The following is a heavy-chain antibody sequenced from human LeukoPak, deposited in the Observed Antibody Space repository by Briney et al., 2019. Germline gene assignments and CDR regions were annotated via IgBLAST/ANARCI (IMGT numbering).Heavy chain of an antibody. Sequence: PSETLSLTCTVSGGSISSCYWSWIRQPPGKGLEWIGYIYYSGSTNYNPSLKSRVTISVDTSRNQFSLKLSSVTAADTAVYYCARGRSRRDGYNYYFDYWGQGTLVTVSS. CDR2: IYYSGST. J-gene: IGHJ4*02. V-gene: IGHV4-59*01. CDR1: GGSISSCY. D-gene: IGHD5-24*01. CDR3: ARGRSRRDGYNYYFDY.